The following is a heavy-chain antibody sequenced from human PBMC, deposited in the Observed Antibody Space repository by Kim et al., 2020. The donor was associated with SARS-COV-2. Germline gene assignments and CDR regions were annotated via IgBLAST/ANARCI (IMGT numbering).Heavy chain of an antibody. V-gene: IGHV3-30*18. CDR3: AKAPDIVVVPAASGGMDV. CDR1: GFTFSSYG. J-gene: IGHJ6*02. D-gene: IGHD2-2*01. Sequence: GGSLRLSCAVSGFTFSSYGMHWVRQAPGKGLEWVAVISYDGSNKYYADSVKGRFTISIDNSKNTLYLQMNRLRAEDTAVYYCAKAPDIVVVPAASGGMDVWGQGTTHTVSS. CDR2: ISYDGSNK.